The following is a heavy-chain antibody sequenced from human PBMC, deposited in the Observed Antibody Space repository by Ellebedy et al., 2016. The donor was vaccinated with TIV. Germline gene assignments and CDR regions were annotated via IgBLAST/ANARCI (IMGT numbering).Heavy chain of an antibody. J-gene: IGHJ4*02. CDR1: GYTFTGYY. D-gene: IGHD5-18*01. V-gene: IGHV1-2*04. CDR2: INPNSGGT. Sequence: AASVKVSCKASGYTFTGYYMHWVRQAPGQGLEWMGWINPNSGGTNYAQKFQGWVTMTRDTSISTAYMELSRLRSDDTAVYYCAREGRDTAMGLDYWGQGTLVTVSS. CDR3: AREGRDTAMGLDY.